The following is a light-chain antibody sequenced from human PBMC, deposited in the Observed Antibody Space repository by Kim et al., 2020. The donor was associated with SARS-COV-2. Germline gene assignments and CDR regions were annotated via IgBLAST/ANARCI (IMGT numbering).Light chain of an antibody. Sequence: ATINCKSSQSVLYLSGNKNFVAWYQQKPGQPPKLLLYWASTRQSGVPDRFSGSGSGTDFTLTISSLQAEDVAVYYCHQYHTAPFTFGGGTRVDIK. CDR2: WAS. V-gene: IGKV4-1*01. CDR3: HQYHTAPFT. J-gene: IGKJ4*01. CDR1: QSVLYLSGNKNF.